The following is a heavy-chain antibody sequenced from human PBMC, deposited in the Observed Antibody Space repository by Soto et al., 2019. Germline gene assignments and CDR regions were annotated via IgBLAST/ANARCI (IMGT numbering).Heavy chain of an antibody. Sequence: QVQLQESGPGVVKPSETLSLTCTVSGGSITNYYWSWIRQSPGKGLEWIGYIYYTGDTTYNPSLKSRVTISVDTSKNQFSLKLSSVTAADTAVYYCARGAGSFPFDYWGQGTLVTVSS. V-gene: IGHV4-59*01. CDR1: GGSITNYY. CDR2: IYYTGDT. D-gene: IGHD3-10*01. J-gene: IGHJ4*02. CDR3: ARGAGSFPFDY.